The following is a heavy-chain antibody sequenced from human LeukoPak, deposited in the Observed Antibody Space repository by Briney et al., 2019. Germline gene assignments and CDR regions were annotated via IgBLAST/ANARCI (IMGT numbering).Heavy chain of an antibody. D-gene: IGHD3/OR15-3a*01. CDR1: GFTFDDYA. Sequence: GGSLRLSCAASGFTFDDYAMHWVRQAPGKGLEWVSLISGDGGSTYYADSVKDRFTISRDNSKNSLYLQMNSLRTEDTALYYCAKAPRLGTGYLPHYWGQGTLVTVSS. CDR2: ISGDGGST. J-gene: IGHJ4*02. CDR3: AKAPRLGTGYLPHY. V-gene: IGHV3-43*02.